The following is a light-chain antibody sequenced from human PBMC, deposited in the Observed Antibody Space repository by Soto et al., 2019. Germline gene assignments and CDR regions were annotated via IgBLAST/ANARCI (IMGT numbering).Light chain of an antibody. Sequence: EIVLTQSPATLSLSPGERATLSCRASQTVSSSLAWYQQKPGQAPRLLIYEVSNRATGIPARFSGSGSGADFTLTISSLEPGDFAVYFCQQRSYWPGTFGQGTKVEIK. J-gene: IGKJ1*01. CDR2: EVS. CDR3: QQRSYWPGT. V-gene: IGKV3-11*01. CDR1: QTVSSS.